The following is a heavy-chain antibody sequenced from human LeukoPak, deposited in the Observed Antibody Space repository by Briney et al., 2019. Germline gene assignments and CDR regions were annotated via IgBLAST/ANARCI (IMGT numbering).Heavy chain of an antibody. CDR3: TRGGVNNNLLDF. V-gene: IGHV1-18*01. CDR1: GYPFTASG. D-gene: IGHD3-10*01. J-gene: IGHJ4*02. CDR2: VNPYNSYT. Sequence: ASVKVSCTPSGYPFTASGLTWIRQAPGQGLEWMGWVNPYNSYTAYADSLQGRFTITTDTSTNTAYMELRSLRSDDTAVYYCTRGGVNNNLLDFWGQGTLVTVSS.